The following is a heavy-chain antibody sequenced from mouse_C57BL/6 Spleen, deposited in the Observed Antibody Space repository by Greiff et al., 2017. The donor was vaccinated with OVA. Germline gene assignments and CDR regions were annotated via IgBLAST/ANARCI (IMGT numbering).Heavy chain of an antibody. CDR3: ARRAGGTTVVARYFDV. V-gene: IGHV8-12*01. J-gene: IGHJ1*03. CDR2: IYWDDDK. D-gene: IGHD1-1*01. CDR1: GFSLSTSGMG. Sequence: QVQLKESGPGILQSSQTLSLTCSFSGFSLSTSGMGVSWIRQPSGKGLEWLAHIYWDDDKRYNPSLKSRLTISKDTSRNQVFLKITSVDTADTATYYCARRAGGTTVVARYFDVWGTGTTVTVSS.